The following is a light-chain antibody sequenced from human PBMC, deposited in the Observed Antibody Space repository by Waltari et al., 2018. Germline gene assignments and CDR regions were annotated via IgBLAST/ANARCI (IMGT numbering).Light chain of an antibody. CDR2: GAS. Sequence: QIPHSPSSLSASLGDRVTITCTASQDIVNFLNWYQQKPGEVPKRLIYGASTLTTGVPSRFSGSGSGTDFTFTITNLQPEDVATYYCQQYDNYLFVTFGGGTKLEIK. V-gene: IGKV1-33*01. CDR1: QDIVNF. CDR3: QQYDNYLFVT. J-gene: IGKJ4*01.